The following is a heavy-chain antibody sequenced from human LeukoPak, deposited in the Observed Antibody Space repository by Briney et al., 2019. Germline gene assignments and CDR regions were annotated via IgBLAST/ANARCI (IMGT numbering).Heavy chain of an antibody. CDR1: GGTFSSYV. V-gene: IGHV1-18*01. CDR3: ARDPTLYCSSITCSDRRNWFDP. Sequence: ASVKVSCKASGGTFSSYVISWVRQAPGQGLEWMGWISAYNANTRYAQNLQDRLTVTIDTSTSTAYMELRSLKSDDTAVYYCARDPTLYCSSITCSDRRNWFDPWGQGTLVTVSS. CDR2: ISAYNANT. D-gene: IGHD2-2*01. J-gene: IGHJ5*02.